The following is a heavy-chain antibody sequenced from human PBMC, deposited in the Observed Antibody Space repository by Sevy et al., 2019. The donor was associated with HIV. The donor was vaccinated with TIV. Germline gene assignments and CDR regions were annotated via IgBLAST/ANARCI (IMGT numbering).Heavy chain of an antibody. D-gene: IGHD3-16*02. J-gene: IGHJ5*02. CDR1: GYTFTGYY. CDR2: INPNSGGT. V-gene: IGHV1-2*02. Sequence: ASVKVSCKASGYTFTGYYMHWVRQAPGQGLEWMGWINPNSGGTNYAQKFQGRVTMTRDTSISTAYMELSRLRSDDTVVYYCARGVIRSGYDYVWGSYRPRTNWFDPWGQGTLVTVSS. CDR3: ARGVIRSGYDYVWGSYRPRTNWFDP.